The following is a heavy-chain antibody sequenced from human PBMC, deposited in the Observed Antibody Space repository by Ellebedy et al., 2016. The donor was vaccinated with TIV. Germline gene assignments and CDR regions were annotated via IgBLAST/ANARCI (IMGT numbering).Heavy chain of an antibody. D-gene: IGHD5-24*01. CDR2: IYSGGAA. CDR1: GFIVATDY. J-gene: IGHJ4*02. Sequence: GESLKISCAASGFIVATDYMSWVRQAPGKGPEWVSTIYSGGAAYYADSVKGRFTISRDNSKNTLYLQMNSLRAEDTAVYYCAKDAREKAQISWEHDYWGQGTLVTVSS. CDR3: AKDAREKAQISWEHDY. V-gene: IGHV3-66*02.